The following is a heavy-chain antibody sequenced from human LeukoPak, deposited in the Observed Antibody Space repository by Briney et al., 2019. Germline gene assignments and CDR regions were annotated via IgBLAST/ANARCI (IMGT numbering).Heavy chain of an antibody. CDR1: GFTFNDYY. V-gene: IGHV3-11*01. J-gene: IGHJ5*02. CDR3: ATDGAGFDT. Sequence: GGSLRLSCAASGFTFNDYYMSWIRQAPGKGLEWLSYINIGGTNTHYADSVKGRFTIYRDNAKKSLYLEMNNLRAEDTAVYYCATDGAGFDTWGQGVLVTVSS. CDR2: INIGGTNT.